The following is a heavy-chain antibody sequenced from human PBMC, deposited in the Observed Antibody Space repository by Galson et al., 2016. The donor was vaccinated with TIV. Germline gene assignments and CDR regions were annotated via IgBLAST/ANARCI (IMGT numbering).Heavy chain of an antibody. CDR1: GFTFSSFA. V-gene: IGHV3-23*01. Sequence: SLRLSCAASGFTFSSFAMTGVRQAPGKGLEWVSRISAGGGRTDYADSVKGRFTISRDNPKNTLYLQMSSLRADDTAVYFCAKMDSSGFDYVRRFDFWGQGTLATVSS. CDR3: AKMDSSGFDYVRRFDF. D-gene: IGHD3-22*01. J-gene: IGHJ4*02. CDR2: ISAGGGRT.